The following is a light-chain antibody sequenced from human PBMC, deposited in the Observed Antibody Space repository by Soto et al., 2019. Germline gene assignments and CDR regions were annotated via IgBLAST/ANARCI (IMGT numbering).Light chain of an antibody. Sequence: DIQMTQSPSSLSASVGDRVTITCRASQSISSYLNWYQQKPGKVPKLLIYGASSVQSGVPSRFSGGGSGTDFTLTISSLQPEDYAAYYCQQSYSAPWTFGQGTEVDIK. CDR1: QSISSY. CDR3: QQSYSAPWT. J-gene: IGKJ1*01. CDR2: GAS. V-gene: IGKV1-39*01.